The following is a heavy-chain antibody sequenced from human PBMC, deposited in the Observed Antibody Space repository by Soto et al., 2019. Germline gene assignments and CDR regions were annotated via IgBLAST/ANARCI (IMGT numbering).Heavy chain of an antibody. V-gene: IGHV1-46*01. CDR3: ARDRGLGSDTSGYYVVGLVY. D-gene: IGHD6-19*01. CDR2: INPNGGST. J-gene: IGHJ4*02. CDR1: GYTFTSHY. Sequence: ASVKVSCKASGYTFTSHYMHWVRQAPGQGLEWMGIINPNGGSTSYAQKFQGRVTMTRDTSTSTVYMDLSSLRSEDTAVYYCARDRGLGSDTSGYYVVGLVYWGQGTLVTVSS.